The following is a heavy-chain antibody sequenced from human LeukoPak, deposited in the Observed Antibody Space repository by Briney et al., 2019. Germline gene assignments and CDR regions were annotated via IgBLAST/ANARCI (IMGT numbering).Heavy chain of an antibody. D-gene: IGHD3-10*01. Sequence: PSETLSLTCAVSGGSISSDDFSWSWIRQTPGKGLEWIGYMYHRGTTHYNPSLKSRVTISVDRSKNQFSLRLTSATAADTAVYYCAGRSGKYPYYFDYWGRGTLVTVSS. J-gene: IGHJ4*02. CDR1: GGSISSDDFS. V-gene: IGHV4-30-2*01. CDR2: MYHRGTT. CDR3: AGRSGKYPYYFDY.